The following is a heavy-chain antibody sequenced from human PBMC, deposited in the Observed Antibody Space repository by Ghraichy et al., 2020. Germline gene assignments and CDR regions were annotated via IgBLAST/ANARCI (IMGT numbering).Heavy chain of an antibody. CDR1: GGSFSGYY. CDR2: INHSGST. CDR3: ARGYYRGVTTGRLYNWFDP. Sequence: SETLSLTCAVYGGSFSGYYWSWIRQPPGKGLEWIGEINHSGSTNYNPSLKSRVTISVGKSKNQFSLKLSSVTAADTAVYYCARGYYRGVTTGRLYNWFDPWGQGTLVTVSS. D-gene: IGHD4-17*01. J-gene: IGHJ5*02. V-gene: IGHV4-34*01.